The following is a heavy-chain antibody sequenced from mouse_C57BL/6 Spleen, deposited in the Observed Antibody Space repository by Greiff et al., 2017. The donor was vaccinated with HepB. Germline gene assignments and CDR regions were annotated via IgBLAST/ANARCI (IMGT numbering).Heavy chain of an antibody. CDR3: ARTTVVAPYFDY. Sequence: VQLQQSGPELVKPGASVKISCKASGYTFTDYYMNWVKQSHGKSLEWIGDINPNNGGTSYNQKFKGKATLTVDKSSSTAYMELRSLTSEDSAVDYWARTTVVAPYFDYWGQGTTLTVSS. J-gene: IGHJ2*01. CDR1: GYTFTDYY. V-gene: IGHV1-26*01. CDR2: INPNNGGT. D-gene: IGHD1-1*01.